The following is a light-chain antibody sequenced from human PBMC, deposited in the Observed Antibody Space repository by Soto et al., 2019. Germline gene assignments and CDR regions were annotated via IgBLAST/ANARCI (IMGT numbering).Light chain of an antibody. CDR1: QSISSY. V-gene: IGKV1-39*01. CDR3: QQSYSTSWT. Sequence: DIQMTQSPSSLSASVGDRFTITCRASQSISSYLNWYQQKPWKAPKLLIYAASSLQSGVPSRFSGSGSGTDFTLTISSLQPEDFATYYCQQSYSTSWTFGQGTKVDIK. J-gene: IGKJ1*01. CDR2: AAS.